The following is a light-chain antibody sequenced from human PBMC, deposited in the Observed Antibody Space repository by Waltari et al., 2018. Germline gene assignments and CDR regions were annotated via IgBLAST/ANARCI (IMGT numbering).Light chain of an antibody. CDR2: DAS. Sequence: EVVLTQSPATLSLSSGERATLPCRASRSVRSSLAWYQQNPGKAPRLLIYDASNSATGIPARFSGSGSATDVTLTISTREPEDVAVYYCQQRSNWPPITFGQGTRLEIK. J-gene: IGKJ5*01. V-gene: IGKV3-11*01. CDR3: QQRSNWPPIT. CDR1: RSVRSS.